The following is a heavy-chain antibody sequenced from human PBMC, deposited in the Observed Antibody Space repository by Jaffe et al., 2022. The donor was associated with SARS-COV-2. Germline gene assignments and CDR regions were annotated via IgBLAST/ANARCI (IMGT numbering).Heavy chain of an antibody. CDR1: GGSISSGSYY. D-gene: IGHD5-18*01. V-gene: IGHV4-61*02. CDR2: IYTSGST. Sequence: QVQLEESGPGLVKPSQTLSLTCTVSGGSISSGSYYWNWIWQPAGKGLEWIGRIYTSGSTDYNPSLKSRVTISVDTSKNHFSLKLSSVTAADTAVYYCAKEGAQLNYAMDVWGQGTTVTVSS. CDR3: AKEGAQLNYAMDV. J-gene: IGHJ6*02.